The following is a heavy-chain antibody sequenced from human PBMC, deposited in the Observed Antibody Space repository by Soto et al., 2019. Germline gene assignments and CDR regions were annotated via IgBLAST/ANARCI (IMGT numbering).Heavy chain of an antibody. CDR3: ARESYDSGGYSYDAFDI. J-gene: IGHJ3*02. CDR1: GFTFSTYA. V-gene: IGHV3-30-3*01. D-gene: IGHD3-22*01. Sequence: VQLVESGGGAVQPGRSLRLSCAASGFTFSTYAMHWVRRAPGKGLEWVAVISYDGTNKDYTDSVKGRFTISRDNSKNTLYLQMNSLRAEDTAVYYCARESYDSGGYSYDAFDIWGPGTMVTVSS. CDR2: ISYDGTNK.